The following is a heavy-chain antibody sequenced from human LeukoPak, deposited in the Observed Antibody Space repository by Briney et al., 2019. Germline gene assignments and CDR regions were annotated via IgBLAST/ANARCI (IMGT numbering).Heavy chain of an antibody. Sequence: ASVKVSCKASGGTFSSYGISWVRQAPGQGLEWMGWISAYNGNTNYAQKLQGRVTMTTDTSTSTAYMELRSLRSDDTAVYYCARVAAAAGRIGYWGQGTLVTVSS. CDR1: GGTFSSYG. CDR3: ARVAAAAGRIGY. CDR2: ISAYNGNT. D-gene: IGHD6-13*01. V-gene: IGHV1-18*01. J-gene: IGHJ4*02.